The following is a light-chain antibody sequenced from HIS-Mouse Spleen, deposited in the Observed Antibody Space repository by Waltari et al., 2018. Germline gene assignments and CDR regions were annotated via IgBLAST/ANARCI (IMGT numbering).Light chain of an antibody. CDR3: AAWDDSLSGPV. CDR1: SSNIGSNY. J-gene: IGLJ3*02. V-gene: IGLV1-47*01. CDR2: RNN. Sequence: QSVLTQPPSASGTPGQRVTISCSGSSSNIGSNYVYWYQQLPGTAPKLLIYRNNQRPSAVPARFSGSKSGTAASLAISGLRSEDEADYYCAAWDDSLSGPVFGGGTKLTVL.